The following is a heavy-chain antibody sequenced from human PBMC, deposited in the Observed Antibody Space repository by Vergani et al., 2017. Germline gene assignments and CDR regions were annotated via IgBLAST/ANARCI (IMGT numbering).Heavy chain of an antibody. J-gene: IGHJ2*01. CDR1: GFTFSSYS. CDR3: ARGEFWSYSSSWATDL. V-gene: IGHV3-48*01. Sequence: EVQLVESGGGLVQPGGSLRLSCAASGFTFSSYSMNWVRQAPGKGLEWVSYISSSSSTIYYADSVKGRFTISRDNAKNSLYLQMNRLRAEDTAVYYCARGEFWSYSSSWATDLWGRGTLVTVSS. CDR2: ISSSSSTI. D-gene: IGHD6-13*01.